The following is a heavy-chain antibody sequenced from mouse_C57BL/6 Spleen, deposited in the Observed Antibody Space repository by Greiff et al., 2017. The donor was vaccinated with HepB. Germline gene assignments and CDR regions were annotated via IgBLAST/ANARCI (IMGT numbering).Heavy chain of an antibody. CDR2: FYPGSGSI. V-gene: IGHV1-62-2*01. CDR3: ARHEDRPYSNQYYYAMDY. J-gene: IGHJ4*01. CDR1: GYTFTEYT. Sequence: QVQLKQSGAELVKPGASVKLSCKASGYTFTEYTIHWVKQRSGQGLEWIGWFYPGSGSIKYNEKFKDKATLTADKSSSTVYMELSRLTSEDSAVYFCARHEDRPYSNQYYYAMDYWGQGTSVTVSS. D-gene: IGHD2-5*01.